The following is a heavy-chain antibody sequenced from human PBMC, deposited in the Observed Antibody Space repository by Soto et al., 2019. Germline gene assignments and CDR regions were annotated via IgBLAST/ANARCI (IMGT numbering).Heavy chain of an antibody. V-gene: IGHV1-2*02. CDR2: INPNTGGT. CDR1: GYSFTAYY. J-gene: IGHJ4*02. CDR3: ASYFIGTNTRTFDF. D-gene: IGHD1-7*01. Sequence: ASVKVSCKASGYSFTAYYIHWVRQAPGQGLEWMGWINPNTGGTNYAQKFQGLVTMTRDTSVNTVFLEMSRLTSGDTAVYYCASYFIGTNTRTFDFWGTGALVTASS.